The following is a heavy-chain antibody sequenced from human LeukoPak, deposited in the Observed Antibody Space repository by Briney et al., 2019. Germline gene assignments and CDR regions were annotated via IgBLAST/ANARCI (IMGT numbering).Heavy chain of an antibody. CDR1: GGSISSISSNNYH. J-gene: IGHJ6*02. CDR3: ARWSKGVSYYYGMDV. Sequence: SETLSLTCIVSGGSISSISSNNYHWGWIRQPPGKGLEWIGYIYYSGSTNYNPSLKSRVTISVDTSKNQFSLKLSSVTAADTAVYYCARWSKGVSYYYGMDVWGQGTTVTVSS. CDR2: IYYSGST. D-gene: IGHD3-10*01. V-gene: IGHV4-61*05.